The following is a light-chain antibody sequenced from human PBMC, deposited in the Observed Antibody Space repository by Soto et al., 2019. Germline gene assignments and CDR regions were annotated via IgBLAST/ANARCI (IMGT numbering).Light chain of an antibody. J-gene: IGKJ1*01. CDR2: AAS. CDR3: QKYNSATRT. CDR1: QGISNY. Sequence: DIQMTQSPSSLSASVGDRVTITCRASQGISNYLAWYQQKPGKVPKLLIYAASTLQSGVPSRFSGSGSGTDCTLTISSLQPEDVATYYCQKYNSATRTFCQGNKVEIK. V-gene: IGKV1-27*01.